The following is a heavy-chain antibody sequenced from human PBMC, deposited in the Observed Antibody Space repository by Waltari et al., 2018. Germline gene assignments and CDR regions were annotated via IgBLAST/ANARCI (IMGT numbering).Heavy chain of an antibody. Sequence: EVQLVQSGAEVKKPGESLKISCKGSGYSFTSYWIGWVRQMPGKGLEWMGIIYPGDSDTRYSPSFQGQVTISADKSISTAYLQWSSLKASDTAMYYCARGGGYYYDSSGYYSFDYWGQGTLVTVSS. V-gene: IGHV5-51*03. D-gene: IGHD3-22*01. CDR3: ARGGGYYYDSSGYYSFDY. CDR2: IYPGDSDT. CDR1: GYSFTSYW. J-gene: IGHJ4*02.